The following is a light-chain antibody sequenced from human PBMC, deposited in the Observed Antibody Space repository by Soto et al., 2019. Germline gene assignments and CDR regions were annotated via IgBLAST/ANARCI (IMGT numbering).Light chain of an antibody. CDR2: SDD. J-gene: IGLJ3*02. CDR3: AAWDDNLGAWV. CDR1: NSNIGENA. Sequence: QSVLTQPPAASETPGQRVTISCSGSNSNIGENAVTWYKHLPGTAPKVLIYSDDQRPSGVPDRFSASKSGISASLAISGLQSEDAADYYCAAWDDNLGAWVFGAGTKLTVL. V-gene: IGLV1-44*01.